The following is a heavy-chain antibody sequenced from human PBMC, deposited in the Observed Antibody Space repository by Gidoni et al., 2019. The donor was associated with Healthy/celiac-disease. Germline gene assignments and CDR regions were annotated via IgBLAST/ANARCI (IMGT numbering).Heavy chain of an antibody. V-gene: IGHV5-10-1*01. D-gene: IGHD2-15*01. Sequence: EVQLVQSGAEVKKPGESLRISCTGSGYSFTSYWISWVRQMPGKGLEWMGRIAPSDSYTNCSPSFQGHVTISADKSISTAYLQWSSLKASDTAMYYCARNAQYSEYCSGGSCYFFPDYWGQGTLVTVSS. CDR3: ARNAQYSEYCSGGSCYFFPDY. J-gene: IGHJ4*02. CDR2: IAPSDSYT. CDR1: GYSFTSYW.